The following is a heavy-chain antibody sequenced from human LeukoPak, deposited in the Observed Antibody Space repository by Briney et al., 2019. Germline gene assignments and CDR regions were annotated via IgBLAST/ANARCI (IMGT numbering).Heavy chain of an antibody. CDR1: GYSFTSYW. CDR2: IDPSDSYT. Sequence: GESLKISCKGSGYSFTSYWISWVRQMPGKGLEWMGRIDPSDSYTNYSPSFQGHVTIPADKSINTAYLQWSSLKASDTAMYYCARHPYGGANWFDPWGQGTLVTVSS. J-gene: IGHJ5*02. CDR3: ARHPYGGANWFDP. D-gene: IGHD4-23*01. V-gene: IGHV5-10-1*01.